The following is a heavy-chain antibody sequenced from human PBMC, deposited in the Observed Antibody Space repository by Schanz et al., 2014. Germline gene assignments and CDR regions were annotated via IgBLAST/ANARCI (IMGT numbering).Heavy chain of an antibody. CDR2: IKEDGSKK. CDR3: ARDRDAGGYDS. D-gene: IGHD2-8*02. J-gene: IGHJ5*01. CDR1: GFTFTGHW. V-gene: IGHV3-7*01. Sequence: VQLVESGGGLVQPGGSLRLSCAASGFTFTGHWMSWVRQAPGKGLEWVANIKEDGSKKYYVDSVRGRFTISRDNAKNSVYLQMHSLRAEDTALYYCARDRDAGGYDSWGQGTLVTVSS.